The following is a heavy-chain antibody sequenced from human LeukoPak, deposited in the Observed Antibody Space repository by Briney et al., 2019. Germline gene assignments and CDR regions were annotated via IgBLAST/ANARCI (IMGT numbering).Heavy chain of an antibody. CDR1: GYSFTSYW. V-gene: IGHV5-51*01. D-gene: IGHD5-24*01. CDR3: ASRRGGYNSDRVSDY. Sequence: GESLKISCKGSGYSFTSYWIGWVRQMPGKGLEWMGIIYPGDSDTRYSPSFQGQVTISADKSISTAYLQWSSLKASDTAMYYCASRRGGYNSDRVSDYWGQGTLVTVSS. J-gene: IGHJ4*02. CDR2: IYPGDSDT.